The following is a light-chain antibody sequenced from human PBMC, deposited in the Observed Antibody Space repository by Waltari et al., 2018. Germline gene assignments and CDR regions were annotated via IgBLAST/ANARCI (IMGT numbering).Light chain of an antibody. J-gene: IGLJ1*01. CDR2: GQN. CDR3: SCRDNSGFRHV. Sequence: SSDLTQDPAVSVALGQTVRITCQGDSLRSYYATWYQQKPGQAPVLVIFGQNKRTSGFPDLLSVSSSRNTASLTSTGAQSEDEADYYCSCRDNSGFRHVFGTGTKVTV. CDR1: SLRSYY. V-gene: IGLV3-19*01.